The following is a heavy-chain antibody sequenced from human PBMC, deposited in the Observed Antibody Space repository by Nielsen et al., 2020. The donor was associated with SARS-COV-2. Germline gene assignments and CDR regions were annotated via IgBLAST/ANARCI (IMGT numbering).Heavy chain of an antibody. CDR2: IDGTSSYI. V-gene: IGHV3-21*01. D-gene: IGHD3-10*01. CDR3: ARRWYGSGSDREAFDI. J-gene: IGHJ3*02. Sequence: GGSLRLSCEGSGYTFSDYYMTWVRQAPGKGLEWVAAIDGTSSYIYYADAVKGRLTISRDNAKNSLFLQMDSLRAEDTAVYYCARRWYGSGSDREAFDIWGRGTMVTISS. CDR1: GYTFSDYY.